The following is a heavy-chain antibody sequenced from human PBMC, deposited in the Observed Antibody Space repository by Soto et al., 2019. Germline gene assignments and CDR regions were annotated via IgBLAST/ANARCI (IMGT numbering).Heavy chain of an antibody. Sequence: SVKVSCKASGGTFSSYAISWVRQAPGQGLEWMGGIIPIFGTANYAQKFQGRVTITADESTSTAYMELSSLRSEDTAVYYCAREGLGGDPFDYWGQGALVTVSS. CDR1: GGTFSSYA. V-gene: IGHV1-69*13. D-gene: IGHD1-26*01. CDR3: AREGLGGDPFDY. J-gene: IGHJ4*02. CDR2: IIPIFGTA.